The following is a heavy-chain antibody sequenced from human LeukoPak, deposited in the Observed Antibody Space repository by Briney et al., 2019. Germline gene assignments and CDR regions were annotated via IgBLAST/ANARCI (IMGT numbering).Heavy chain of an antibody. CDR3: VRGYTIGPGGY. CDR1: GFTFSSYV. CDR2: INSDGSST. V-gene: IGHV3-74*03. D-gene: IGHD3-16*02. Sequence: GGSLRLSCAASGFTFSSYVMYWVRHAPGKGLVWVSRINSDGSSTTYADSVKGRFTISRDNAKNTLHLQMNSLRVEDTAVYYCVRGYTIGPGGYWGQGTLVTVSS. J-gene: IGHJ4*02.